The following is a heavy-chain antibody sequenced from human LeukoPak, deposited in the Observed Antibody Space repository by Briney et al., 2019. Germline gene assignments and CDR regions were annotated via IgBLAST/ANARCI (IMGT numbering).Heavy chain of an antibody. CDR3: ARDKVLQWLEKRGYYMDV. V-gene: IGHV3-11*04. CDR1: GFTFSDYY. CDR2: ISSSGSTI. J-gene: IGHJ6*03. D-gene: IGHD6-19*01. Sequence: GGSLRPSCAASGFTFSDYYMSWIRQAPGKGLEWVSYISSSGSTIYYADSVKGRFTISRDNAKNSLYLQMNSLRAEDTAVYYCARDKVLQWLEKRGYYMDVWGKGTTVTVCS.